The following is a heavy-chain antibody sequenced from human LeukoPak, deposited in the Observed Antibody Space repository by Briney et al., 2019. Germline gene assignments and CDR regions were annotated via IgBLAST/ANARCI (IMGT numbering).Heavy chain of an antibody. V-gene: IGHV1-2*02. CDR1: GYTFTGYY. D-gene: IGHD4-11*01. J-gene: IGHJ4*02. Sequence: GASVKVSCKASGYTFTGYYMHRVRQAPGQGLEWMGWINPNSGGTNYAQKFQGRVTMTRDTSISTAYMGLSRLRSDDTAVYYCARESDSSLTFIDYWGQGTLVTVSS. CDR3: ARESDSSLTFIDY. CDR2: INPNSGGT.